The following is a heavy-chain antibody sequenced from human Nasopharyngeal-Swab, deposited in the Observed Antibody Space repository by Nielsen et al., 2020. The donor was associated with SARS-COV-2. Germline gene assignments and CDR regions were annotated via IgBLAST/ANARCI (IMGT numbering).Heavy chain of an antibody. CDR1: GYTFTSYG. D-gene: IGHD1-26*01. CDR3: AREGPGATLPQAAFDI. J-gene: IGHJ3*02. CDR2: IIPIFGTA. Sequence: SVKVSCKASGYTFTSYGISWVRQAPGQGLEWMGGIIPIFGTANYAQKFQGRVTITADESTSTAYMELSSLRSEDTAVYYCAREGPGATLPQAAFDIWGQGTMVTVSS. V-gene: IGHV1-69*13.